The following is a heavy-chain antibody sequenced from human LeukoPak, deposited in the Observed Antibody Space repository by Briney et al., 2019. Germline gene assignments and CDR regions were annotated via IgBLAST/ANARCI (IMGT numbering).Heavy chain of an antibody. CDR1: GYTFTSYG. V-gene: IGHV1-69*13. Sequence: ASVKVSCKASGYTFTSYGISWVRQAPGQGLEWMGGIIPIFGTANYAQKFQGRVAITADESTSTAYMELSSLRSEDTAVYYCARDPAPYSESYPDYWGQGTLVTVSS. D-gene: IGHD1-26*01. J-gene: IGHJ4*02. CDR3: ARDPAPYSESYPDY. CDR2: IIPIFGTA.